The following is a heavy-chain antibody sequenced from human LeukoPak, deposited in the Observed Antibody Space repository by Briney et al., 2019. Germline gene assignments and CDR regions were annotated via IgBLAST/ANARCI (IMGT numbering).Heavy chain of an antibody. J-gene: IGHJ4*02. D-gene: IGHD2-15*01. Sequence: ASVNVSCKASGYTFTSYYMHWVRQAPGQGLEWMGIINPSGGSTSYAQKFQGRVTMTRDTPTSTGYMELSSLRSEDTAVYYCARRRSETSRLFDYWGQGTLVTVSS. CDR3: ARRRSETSRLFDY. V-gene: IGHV1-46*01. CDR2: INPSGGST. CDR1: GYTFTSYY.